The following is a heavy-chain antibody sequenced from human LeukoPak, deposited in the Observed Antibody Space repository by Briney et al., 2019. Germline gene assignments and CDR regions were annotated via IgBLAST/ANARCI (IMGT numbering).Heavy chain of an antibody. CDR1: GGTFSSYA. CDR3: ARDGPRDSSGYTYYGMDV. J-gene: IGHJ6*02. CDR2: IIPIFGTA. Sequence: SVKVSCKASGGTFSSYAISWVRQAPGQWLEWMGGIIPIFGTANYAQKFQGRVTITADESTSTAYMELSSLRSEDTAVYYCARDGPRDSSGYTYYGMDVWGQGTTVTVSS. D-gene: IGHD3-22*01. V-gene: IGHV1-69*13.